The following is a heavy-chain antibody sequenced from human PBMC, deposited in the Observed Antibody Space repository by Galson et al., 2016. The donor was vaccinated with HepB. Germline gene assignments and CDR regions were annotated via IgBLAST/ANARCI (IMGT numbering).Heavy chain of an antibody. J-gene: IGHJ4*02. CDR3: AASISRDFDY. D-gene: IGHD2-2*02. CDR1: GYSFTSHW. V-gene: IGHV5-51*01. Sequence: QSGAEVKKPGESQKISCQGSGYSFTSHWIGWVRQMPGKGLEWMGIIFPGYSNTRYSPSFQGQVTISADRSISTAYLQWSSLKASDTAIYYCAASISRDFDYWGQGTLVTVSS. CDR2: IFPGYSNT.